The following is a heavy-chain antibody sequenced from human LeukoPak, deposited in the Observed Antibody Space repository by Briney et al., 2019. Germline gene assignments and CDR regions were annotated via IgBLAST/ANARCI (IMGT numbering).Heavy chain of an antibody. J-gene: IGHJ3*02. V-gene: IGHV3-48*01. CDR1: GFTFSSYS. CDR3: ARYREMATVSDAFDI. Sequence: PGGSLRLSCAASGFTFSSYSMNWVRQAPGKGLEWVSYISSSSSTIYYADSVKGRFTISRDNAKNSLYLQMNSLRAEDTAVYYCARYREMATVSDAFDIWGQGTMVTVSS. D-gene: IGHD5-24*01. CDR2: ISSSSSTI.